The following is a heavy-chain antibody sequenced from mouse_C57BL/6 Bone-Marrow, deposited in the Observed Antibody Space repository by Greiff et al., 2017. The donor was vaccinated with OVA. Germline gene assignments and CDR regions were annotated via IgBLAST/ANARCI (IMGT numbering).Heavy chain of an antibody. J-gene: IGHJ2*01. CDR3: ASRYYFDY. CDR2: IYPGDGDT. Sequence: VKLQESGPELVKPGASVKISCKASGYAFSSSWMNWVKQRPGKGLEWIGRIYPGDGDTNYNGKFKGKATLTADKSSSTAYMQLSSLTSEDSAVYFCASRYYFDYWGQGTTLTVSS. V-gene: IGHV1-82*01. CDR1: GYAFSSSW.